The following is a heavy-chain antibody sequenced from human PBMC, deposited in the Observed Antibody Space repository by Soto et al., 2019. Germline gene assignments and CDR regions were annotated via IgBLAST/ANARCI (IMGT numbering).Heavy chain of an antibody. CDR2: IYWDDDK. V-gene: IGHV2-5*02. J-gene: IGHJ5*02. D-gene: IGHD3-3*01. CDR3: AHAPIRFLEWPKRGYNWFDP. Sequence: SGPTLVNPTQPLTLTCTFSGFSLSTSGVGVGWIRQPPGKALEWLALIYWDDDKRYSPSLKSRLTITKDTSKNQVVLTMTNMDPVDTATYYCAHAPIRFLEWPKRGYNWFDPWGQGTLVTVSS. CDR1: GFSLSTSGVG.